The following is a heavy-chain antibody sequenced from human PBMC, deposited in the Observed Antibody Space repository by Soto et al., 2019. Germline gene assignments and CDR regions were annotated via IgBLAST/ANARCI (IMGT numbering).Heavy chain of an antibody. CDR2: VSGNDGST. V-gene: IGHV1-18*01. CDR3: TRDFGDYSLHY. D-gene: IGHD4-17*01. CDR1: GYIFSNFG. J-gene: IGHJ4*02. Sequence: VQLVQSGGEVKKPGASVKVSCQTSGYIFSNFGVSWVRQAPGQGLDWLGWVSGNDGSTRYAPNLQGRVTMTTDSARSRDYIELRAVTSDHTATYYCTRDFGDYSLHYWGQGALVSVSS.